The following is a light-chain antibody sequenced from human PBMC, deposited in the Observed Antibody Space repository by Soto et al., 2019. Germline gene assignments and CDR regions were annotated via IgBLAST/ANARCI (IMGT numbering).Light chain of an antibody. V-gene: IGKV1-39*01. CDR3: QQCYSHPT. Sequence: DIQMTQSPSSLSASVGDRVIITCRASQMISTYLNWYQQKPGKAPTLLIYSTSTLQTGAPSRFSGSGSATDFTLTISSVQPEDVATYYCQQCYSHPTFGQGTRLEIK. CDR2: STS. CDR1: QMISTY. J-gene: IGKJ5*01.